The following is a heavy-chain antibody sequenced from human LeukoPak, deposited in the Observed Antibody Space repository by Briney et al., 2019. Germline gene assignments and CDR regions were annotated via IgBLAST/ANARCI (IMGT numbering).Heavy chain of an antibody. Sequence: GGSLRLSCAASGFTFSSYGMHRVRQAPGKGLECFSAITDGGGDTYYADSVKGRFTISRDNSENTLYLQMNGLRVEDTAVYYCARDPPAVSINTYAWGQGTLVTVPS. V-gene: IGHV3-NL1*01. CDR1: GFTFSSYG. CDR3: ARDPPAVSINTYA. D-gene: IGHD2-8*01. CDR2: ITDGGGDT. J-gene: IGHJ4*02.